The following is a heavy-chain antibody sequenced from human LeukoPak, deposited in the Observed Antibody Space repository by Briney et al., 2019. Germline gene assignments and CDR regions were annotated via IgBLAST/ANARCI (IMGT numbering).Heavy chain of an antibody. V-gene: IGHV1-18*01. CDR1: GYTFTSYG. J-gene: IGHJ6*03. CDR2: ISAYNGNT. CDR3: ATGVVTSYYYYYYMDV. Sequence: VASVKVSCKASGYTFTSYGISWVRQAPRQGLEWMGWISAYNGNTNYAQKLQGRVTMTTDTSTSTAYMELRSLRSDDTAVYYCATGVVTSYYYYYYMDVWGKGTTVTVSS. D-gene: IGHD3-3*01.